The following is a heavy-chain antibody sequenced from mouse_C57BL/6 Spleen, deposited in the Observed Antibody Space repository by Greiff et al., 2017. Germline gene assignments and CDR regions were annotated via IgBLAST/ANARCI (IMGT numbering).Heavy chain of an antibody. Sequence: ESGPGLVKPSQSLSLTCSVTGYSITSGYYWNWIRQFPGNKLEWMGYISYDGSNNYNPSLKNRISITRDTSKNQFFLKLNSVTTEDTATYYCARVTTVGGDYWGQGTTLTVSS. J-gene: IGHJ2*01. CDR2: ISYDGSN. CDR3: ARVTTVGGDY. D-gene: IGHD1-1*01. CDR1: GYSITSGYY. V-gene: IGHV3-6*01.